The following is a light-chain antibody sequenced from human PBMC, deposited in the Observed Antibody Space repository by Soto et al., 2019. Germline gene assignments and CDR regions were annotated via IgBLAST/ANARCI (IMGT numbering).Light chain of an antibody. V-gene: IGKV3-20*01. J-gene: IGKJ5*01. CDR3: QQSHIWPPIT. CDR1: TR. Sequence: TRLAWYQHKTGQAPRLLISGASSRATGIPDRFTGSGSETSFTLTISRLEPEDVALYYCQQSHIWPPITFGQGTRLEIK. CDR2: GAS.